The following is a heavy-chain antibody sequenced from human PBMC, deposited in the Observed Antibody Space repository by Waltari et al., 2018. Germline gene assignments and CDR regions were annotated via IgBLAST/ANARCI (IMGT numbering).Heavy chain of an antibody. J-gene: IGHJ6*02. D-gene: IGHD2-21*01. CDR2: KKEDGSER. V-gene: IGHV3-7*04. CDR1: GFTFSSSW. CDR3: ARGPY. Sequence: EVRLVESGGGLVQPGGSLRLSCAASGFTFSSSWMSWVRQAPGKGLQWVASKKEDGSERYYVDSAKGRSTISRDNAKTSLFLQMNSLRVEDTAVYYCARGPYWGQGTTVTVSS.